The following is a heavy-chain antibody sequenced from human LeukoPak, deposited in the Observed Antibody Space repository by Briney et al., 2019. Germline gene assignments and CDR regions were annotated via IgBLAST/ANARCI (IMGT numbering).Heavy chain of an antibody. CDR3: ARGNSGSYSQDWFDH. J-gene: IGHJ5*02. CDR1: GFTFDDYA. D-gene: IGHD1-26*01. Sequence: PGRSLRLSCAASGFTFDDYAMHWVRQAPGKGLEWVSGISWNSGTIGYADSVKGRFTISRDNAKNSLYLQMNSLRDDDMALYYCARGNSGSYSQDWFDHWGQGTLVTVSS. CDR2: ISWNSGTI. V-gene: IGHV3-9*03.